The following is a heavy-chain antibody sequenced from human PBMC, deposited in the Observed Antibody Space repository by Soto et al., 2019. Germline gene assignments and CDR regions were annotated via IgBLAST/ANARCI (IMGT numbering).Heavy chain of an antibody. J-gene: IGHJ2*01. CDR1: GGSISSYY. D-gene: IGHD6-19*01. CDR3: ARDRGIAVAGTRYWYFDL. Sequence: QVQLQESGPGLVKPSETLSLTCTVSGGSISSYYWSWIRQPPGKGLEWIGYIYYSGSTNYNPSLTSRVTISVDTSKNQFSLKLSSVTAADTAVYYCARDRGIAVAGTRYWYFDLWGRGTLVTVSS. V-gene: IGHV4-59*01. CDR2: IYYSGST.